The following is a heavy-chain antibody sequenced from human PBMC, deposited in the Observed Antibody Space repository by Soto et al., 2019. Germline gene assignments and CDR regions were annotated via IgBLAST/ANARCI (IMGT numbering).Heavy chain of an antibody. V-gene: IGHV3-53*01. CDR2: MVSGGGT. D-gene: IGHD4-4*01. CDR3: ARVTTTLVDHFDY. CDR1: GFSVSGSY. Sequence: PGGSLSLSCAASGFSVSGSYIYWVRQAPGKGLEWVSVMVSGGGTDYADSVKVRFTISSDKSKYTLYLQMNSLRVEDTAVYYCARVTTTLVDHFDYWGQGTLVTVSS. J-gene: IGHJ4*02.